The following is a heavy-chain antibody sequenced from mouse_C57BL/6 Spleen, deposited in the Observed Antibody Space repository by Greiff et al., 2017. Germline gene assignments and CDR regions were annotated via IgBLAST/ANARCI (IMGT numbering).Heavy chain of an antibody. CDR1: GFTFTDYY. V-gene: IGHV7-3*01. CDR3: ARWYDYDVGFAY. J-gene: IGHJ3*01. Sequence: EVNVVESGGGLVQPGGSLSLSCAASGFTFTDYYMSWVRQPPGKALEWLGFIRNKANGYTTEYSASVKGRFTISRDNSQSILYLQMNALRAEDSATYYCARWYDYDVGFAYWGQGTLVTVSA. D-gene: IGHD2-4*01. CDR2: IRNKANGYTT.